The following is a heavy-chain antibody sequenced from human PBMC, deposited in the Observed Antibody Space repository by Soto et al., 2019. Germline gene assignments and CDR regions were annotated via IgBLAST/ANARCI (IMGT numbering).Heavy chain of an antibody. J-gene: IGHJ4*02. CDR2: IKTDGSYT. V-gene: IGHV3-74*01. CDR1: GFTFSTYW. D-gene: IGHD3-22*01. CDR3: ATGGSGYFRY. Sequence: EVQLVESGGGLVQPGGSLRLSCAASGFTFSTYWMHWVRQAPGKGLEWVSRIKTDGSYTNYADSVKGRFTIYRDNAKNTLFLQMDSLGAEDTAVYLCATGGSGYFRYWGQGTLVTVSS.